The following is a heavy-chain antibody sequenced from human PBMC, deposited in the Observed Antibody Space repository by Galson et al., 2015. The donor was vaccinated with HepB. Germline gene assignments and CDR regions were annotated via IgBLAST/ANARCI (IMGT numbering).Heavy chain of an antibody. CDR3: ARDQLGYCSAKTCYNSHAFDI. J-gene: IGHJ3*02. Sequence: SLRLSCAASGFTFSGSAIHWVRQTSGKGLEWVSYIASTSSTIYYADSVKGRFTMSRDNAKNSLYLQMDSLRDEDTAVYYCARDQLGYCSAKTCYNSHAFDIWGRGTMVTVSS. CDR2: IASTSSTI. D-gene: IGHD2-2*02. CDR1: GFTFSGSA. V-gene: IGHV3-48*02.